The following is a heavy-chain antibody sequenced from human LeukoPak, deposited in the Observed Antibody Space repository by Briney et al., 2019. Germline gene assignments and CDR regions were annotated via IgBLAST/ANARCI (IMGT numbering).Heavy chain of an antibody. CDR1: GGSISSSSYY. CDR3: ARGYGYFDY. J-gene: IGHJ4*02. D-gene: IGHD5-18*01. CDR2: IYYSGST. Sequence: PSETLSLTCTVSGGSISSSSYYWGWIRQPPGKGLEWIGSIYYSGSTYYNPSLKSRVTISVDTSKNQFSLKLSSVTAADTAVYYCARGYGYFDYWGQGTLVTVSS. V-gene: IGHV4-39*01.